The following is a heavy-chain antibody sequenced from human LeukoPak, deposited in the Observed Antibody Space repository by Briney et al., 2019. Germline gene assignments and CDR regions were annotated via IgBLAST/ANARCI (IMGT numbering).Heavy chain of an antibody. CDR1: EFTFNNYA. Sequence: GGSLRLSCAASEFTFNNYAMNWVRQAPGKGLEWVSGVSDSGGVTYYADSVKGRFTISRDNSKNTLYLQMNSLRAEDTAVYYCAKGVRTSTSADAFDIWGQGTMVTVSP. CDR3: AKGVRTSTSADAFDI. J-gene: IGHJ3*02. D-gene: IGHD2-2*01. CDR2: VSDSGGVT. V-gene: IGHV3-23*01.